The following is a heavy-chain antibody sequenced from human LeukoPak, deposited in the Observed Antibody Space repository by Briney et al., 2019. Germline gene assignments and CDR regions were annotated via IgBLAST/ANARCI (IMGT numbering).Heavy chain of an antibody. D-gene: IGHD3-10*01. CDR2: IYYSGST. V-gene: IGHV4-59*01. J-gene: IGHJ4*02. CDR3: ASLYGSGSSLDY. CDR1: GGSISSYY. Sequence: SETLSLTCTVSGGSISSYYWSWIRQPPGKGLEWIGYIYYSGSTNYNPSLKSRVSISVDTSKNQFSLKLSSVTAADTAVYYCASLYGSGSSLDYWGQGTLVTVSS.